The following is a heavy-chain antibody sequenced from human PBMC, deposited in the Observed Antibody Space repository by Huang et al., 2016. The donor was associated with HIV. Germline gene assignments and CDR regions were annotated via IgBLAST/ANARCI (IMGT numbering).Heavy chain of an antibody. J-gene: IGHJ2*01. V-gene: IGHV4-59*01. CDR1: GGSLSNYY. Sequence: QVYLQESSPGLVKPSETLSLICTVSGGSLSNYYWTWIRQPPGKGLQWIGSIKDREKTTYSPSLKSRASMSVDTSKKQVSLRLTSVTAADTALYFCTRAHQDWYFDLWGGGTLVTVSS. CDR3: TRAHQDWYFDL. CDR2: IKDREKT.